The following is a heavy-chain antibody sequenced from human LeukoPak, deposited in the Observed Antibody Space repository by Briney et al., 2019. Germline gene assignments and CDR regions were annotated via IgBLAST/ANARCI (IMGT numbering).Heavy chain of an antibody. CDR3: TSYYYGSGSPFDY. Sequence: GGSLRLSCAASGFTFSSYGMSWVRQAPGKGLEWVSAISGSGGSTYYADSVKGRFTISRDNSKNTLYLQMNSLKTEDTAVYYCTSYYYGSGSPFDYWGQGTLVTVSS. J-gene: IGHJ4*02. D-gene: IGHD3-10*01. CDR1: GFTFSSYG. CDR2: ISGSGGST. V-gene: IGHV3-23*01.